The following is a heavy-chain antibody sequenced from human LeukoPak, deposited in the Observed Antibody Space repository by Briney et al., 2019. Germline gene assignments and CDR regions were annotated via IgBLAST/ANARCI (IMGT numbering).Heavy chain of an antibody. D-gene: IGHD1-1*01. CDR2: ISYDGSNK. CDR3: ARDDGYNLAPFDY. CDR1: GFTFSSYA. J-gene: IGHJ4*02. Sequence: GGSLRLSCAASGFTFSSYAMHWVRQAPGKGLEWVAAISYDGSNKYYADSVKGRFTISRDNSKNTLYLQMNSLRAEDTAVYYCARDDGYNLAPFDYWGQGTLVTVSS. V-gene: IGHV3-30-3*01.